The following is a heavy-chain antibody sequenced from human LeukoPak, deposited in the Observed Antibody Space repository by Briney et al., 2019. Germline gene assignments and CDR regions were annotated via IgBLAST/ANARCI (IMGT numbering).Heavy chain of an antibody. CDR2: ISGSGDTT. CDR3: ARASFGGVIALPLDY. D-gene: IGHD3-16*02. CDR1: GFTFSNFA. V-gene: IGHV3-23*01. J-gene: IGHJ4*02. Sequence: PGGSLRLSCAGSGFTFSNFAVNWVRQAPGQGLEWVSIISGSGDTTHYTDSVKGRFTVSRDNSKNTLYLQMNSLRAEDTAIYYCARASFGGVIALPLDYWGQGTLVTVSS.